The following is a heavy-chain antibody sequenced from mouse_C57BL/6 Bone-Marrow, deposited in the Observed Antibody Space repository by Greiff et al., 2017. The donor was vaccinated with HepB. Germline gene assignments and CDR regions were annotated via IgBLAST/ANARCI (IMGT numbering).Heavy chain of an antibody. V-gene: IGHV1-64*01. CDR3: ARLGASWFAY. CDR2: IHPNSGST. Sequence: QVQLQQPGAELVKPGASVKLSCKASGYTFTSYWMHWVKQRPGQGLEWIGMIHPNSGSTNYNEKFKSKATLTVDKSSSTAYMQLSSLTYEDSAVYYCARLGASWFAYWGQGTLVTVSA. J-gene: IGHJ3*01. CDR1: GYTFTSYW.